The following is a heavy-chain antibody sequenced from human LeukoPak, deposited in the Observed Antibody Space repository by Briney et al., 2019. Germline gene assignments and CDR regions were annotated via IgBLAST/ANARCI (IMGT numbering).Heavy chain of an antibody. CDR2: ISWDSRSK. V-gene: IGHV3-9*01. CDR3: AKEPSGNYYMDV. Sequence: GRSLRLSCAASGFTFEDYAMHWVRQAPGRALDWVSGISWDSRSKTYADSVKGRFTISRDNAKNSLYLQMNSLRGEDTALYYCAKEPSGNYYMDVWGKGTTVTVSS. CDR1: GFTFEDYA. J-gene: IGHJ6*03.